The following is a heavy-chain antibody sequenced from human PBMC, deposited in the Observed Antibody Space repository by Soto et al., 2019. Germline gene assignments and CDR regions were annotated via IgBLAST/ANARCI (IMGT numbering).Heavy chain of an antibody. Sequence: LQESGPGLVKPSETLSLTCTVSGGSISSYYWSWIRQPPGKGLEWIGYIYSSGSTSYNPSLRSRVTISVDTSKNQFSLKLRSVTAADTAVYYCARVAAMATAYYFDYWGQGTLVTVSS. D-gene: IGHD2-2*01. V-gene: IGHV4-59*01. J-gene: IGHJ4*02. CDR2: IYSSGST. CDR1: GGSISSYY. CDR3: ARVAAMATAYYFDY.